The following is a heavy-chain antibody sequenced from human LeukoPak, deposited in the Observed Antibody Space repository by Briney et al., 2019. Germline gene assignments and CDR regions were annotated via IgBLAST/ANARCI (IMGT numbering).Heavy chain of an antibody. J-gene: IGHJ4*02. V-gene: IGHV1-18*01. CDR2: IHIYRGNT. CDR1: GYSSTNYG. D-gene: IGHD4-11*01. CDR3: ARDDNYGIFVNVDY. Sequence: VASVKVSCKASGYSSTNYGISWVRQAPGQGLEWMGWIHIYRGNTNYAQKVQGRVTMTTDTSTSTVYMEVRSLRSDDTAMYYCARDDNYGIFVNVDYWGQGTLVTVSS.